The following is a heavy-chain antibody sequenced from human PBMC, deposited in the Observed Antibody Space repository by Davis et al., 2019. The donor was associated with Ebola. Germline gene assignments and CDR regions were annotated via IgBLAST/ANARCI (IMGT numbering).Heavy chain of an antibody. D-gene: IGHD2-21*02. Sequence: ASVRVSCKASGGTFSSYAISRVRQAPGQGLEWMGWMNPYSGHTGYVEKFKGRVTMTRDPSISTAYMELFSLTIDDTAVYYCARGYSPKCRTGDCVDDFWGQGTLVTVSS. CDR3: ARGYSPKCRTGDCVDDF. J-gene: IGHJ4*02. CDR2: MNPYSGHT. V-gene: IGHV1-8*02. CDR1: GGTFSSYA.